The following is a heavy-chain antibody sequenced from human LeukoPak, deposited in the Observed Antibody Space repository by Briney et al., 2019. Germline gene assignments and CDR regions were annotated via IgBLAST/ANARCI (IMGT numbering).Heavy chain of an antibody. Sequence: SETLSLTCTVSGGSISNYYWSWIRQPPGKGLEWIGEINHSGSTNYNPSLKSRVAISVDTSKNQFSLKLSSVTAADTAAYYCARGRRHYDSSGYYNYWGQGTLVTVSS. D-gene: IGHD3-22*01. CDR1: GGSISNYY. V-gene: IGHV4-34*01. J-gene: IGHJ4*02. CDR3: ARGRRHYDSSGYYNY. CDR2: INHSGST.